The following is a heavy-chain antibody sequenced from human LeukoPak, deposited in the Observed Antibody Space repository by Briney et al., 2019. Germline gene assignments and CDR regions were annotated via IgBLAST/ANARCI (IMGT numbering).Heavy chain of an antibody. D-gene: IGHD1-26*01. CDR1: GFTFSSYW. V-gene: IGHV3-74*01. CDR2: IDTDGSFT. Sequence: PGGSLRLSCAASGFTFSSYWMHWVRQAPGKGLVWVSRIDTDGSFTSYADSVRGRFTISRDNAKNTLYLQMSRLRAEDTAVYYCIRGTVGAPGNDYWGQGTLVTVSS. CDR3: IRGTVGAPGNDY. J-gene: IGHJ4*02.